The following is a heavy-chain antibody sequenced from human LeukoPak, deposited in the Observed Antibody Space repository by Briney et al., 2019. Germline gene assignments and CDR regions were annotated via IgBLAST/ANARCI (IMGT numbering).Heavy chain of an antibody. CDR2: IWYDGSNK. J-gene: IGHJ3*02. D-gene: IGHD4-17*01. Sequence: GGSLRLSCAASGFTFSSYAMHWVRQAPGKGLEWVAVIWYDGSNKYYADSVKGRFTISRDNSKNTLYLQMNSLRAEDTAVYYCARDLSDYGDYVGAFDIWGQGTMVTVSS. V-gene: IGHV3-33*08. CDR1: GFTFSSYA. CDR3: ARDLSDYGDYVGAFDI.